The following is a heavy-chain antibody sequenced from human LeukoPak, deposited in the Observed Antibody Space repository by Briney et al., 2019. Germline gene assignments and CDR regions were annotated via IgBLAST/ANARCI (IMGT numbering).Heavy chain of an antibody. J-gene: IGHJ4*02. Sequence: ASVKVSCKASGYTFTSYGISWVRQAPGQGLEWMGWISAYNGNTNYAQKLQGRVTMTRDTSTSTVYMELSSLRSEDTAVYYCARDRDSSGWYFEDYWGQGTLVAVSS. V-gene: IGHV1-18*01. D-gene: IGHD6-19*01. CDR2: ISAYNGNT. CDR1: GYTFTSYG. CDR3: ARDRDSSGWYFEDY.